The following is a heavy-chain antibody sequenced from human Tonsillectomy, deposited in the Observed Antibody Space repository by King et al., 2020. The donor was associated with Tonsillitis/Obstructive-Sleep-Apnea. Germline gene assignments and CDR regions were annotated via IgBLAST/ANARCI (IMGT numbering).Heavy chain of an antibody. D-gene: IGHD2-2*01. CDR1: GGSVSSGSYY. Sequence: QLQESGPGMVKPSETLSLNCTVSGGSVSSGSYYWSWIRQPPGKGLEWIGYIYYSGSTNYNPSLKSRVTISVDTSKNQFSLKLSSVTAADTAVYYCARSVVVPAALYYFDYWGQGTLVTVSS. J-gene: IGHJ4*02. CDR2: IYYSGST. CDR3: ARSVVVPAALYYFDY. V-gene: IGHV4-61*01.